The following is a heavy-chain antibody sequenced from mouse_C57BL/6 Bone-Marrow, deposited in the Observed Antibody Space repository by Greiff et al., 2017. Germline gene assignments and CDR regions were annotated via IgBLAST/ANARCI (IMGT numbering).Heavy chain of an antibody. CDR3: ARPYYSNYWYFDV. CDR2: IYPGSGST. V-gene: IGHV1-55*01. CDR1: GYTFTSYW. Sequence: QVQLQQPGAELVKPGASVKMSCKASGYTFTSYWITWVKQRPGQGLEWIGDIYPGSGSTNYNEKFKSKATLTVDTSSSTAYMPLSILTSEDSAVDYCARPYYSNYWYFDVWGTGTTVTVSS. J-gene: IGHJ1*03. D-gene: IGHD2-5*01.